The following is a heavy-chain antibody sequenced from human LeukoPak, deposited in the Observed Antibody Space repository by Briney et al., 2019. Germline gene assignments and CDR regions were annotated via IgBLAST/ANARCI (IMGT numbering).Heavy chain of an antibody. CDR1: GFTFSSYS. Sequence: GGSLRLSCAASGFTFSSYSMNWVRQAPGKGLEWVSSISSSSSYIYYADSVKGRFTISRDNAKNSLYLQMNSLRAEDTAVYYCARDSIRQQLYYFDYWGLGTLVTVSS. V-gene: IGHV3-21*01. CDR2: ISSSSSYI. D-gene: IGHD6-13*01. J-gene: IGHJ4*02. CDR3: ARDSIRQQLYYFDY.